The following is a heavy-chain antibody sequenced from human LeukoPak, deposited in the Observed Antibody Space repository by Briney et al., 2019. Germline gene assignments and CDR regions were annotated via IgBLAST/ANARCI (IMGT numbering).Heavy chain of an antibody. CDR1: GFTFSSYG. J-gene: IGHJ4*02. Sequence: RPGGSLRLSCAASGFTFSSYGMHWVRQAPGKGLEWVAFIRYDGSNKYYADSVKGRFTISRDNSKNTLYLQMNSLRAEDTAVYYCAKGSTSDYCSSTSCYTHYFDYWGQGTLVTVSS. CDR3: AKGSTSDYCSSTSCYTHYFDY. CDR2: IRYDGSNK. D-gene: IGHD2-2*02. V-gene: IGHV3-30*02.